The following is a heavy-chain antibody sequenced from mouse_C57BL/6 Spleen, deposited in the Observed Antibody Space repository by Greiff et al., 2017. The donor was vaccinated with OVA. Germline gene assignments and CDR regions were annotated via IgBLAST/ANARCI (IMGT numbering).Heavy chain of an antibody. V-gene: IGHV1-26*01. D-gene: IGHD3-1*01. J-gene: IGHJ2*01. CDR3: ARPGGYYFDY. Sequence: VQLQQSGPELVKPGASVKISCKASGYTFTDYYMNWVKQSHGKSLEWIGDINPNNGGTSYNQKFKGKATLTVDKSSSTAYMELRSLTSEDSAVYYCARPGGYYFDYWGQGTTLTVSS. CDR1: GYTFTDYY. CDR2: INPNNGGT.